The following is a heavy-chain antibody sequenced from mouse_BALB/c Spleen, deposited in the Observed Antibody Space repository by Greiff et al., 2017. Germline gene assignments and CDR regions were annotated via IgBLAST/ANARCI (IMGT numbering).Heavy chain of an antibody. CDR2: ISYSGST. CDR3: AREAITTVVGYFDV. CDR1: GYSITSDYA. V-gene: IGHV3-2*02. D-gene: IGHD1-1*01. J-gene: IGHJ1*01. Sequence: EVQLQESGPGLVKPSQSLSLTCTVTGYSITSDYAWNWIRQFPGNKLEWMGYISYSGSTSYNPSLKSRISITRDTSKNQFFLQLNSVTTEDTATYYCAREAITTVVGYFDVWGAGTTVTVSS.